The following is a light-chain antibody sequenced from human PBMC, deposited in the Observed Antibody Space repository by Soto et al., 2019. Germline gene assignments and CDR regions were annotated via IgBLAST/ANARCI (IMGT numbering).Light chain of an antibody. CDR3: HQYDSSPLT. CDR1: QRVSSSY. J-gene: IGKJ4*01. V-gene: IGKV3-20*01. CDR2: GAS. Sequence: EIVLTQSPGTLSLSPGERATLSCSASQRVSSSYLAWYQQKPGQAPRLLIYGASSRATGIPDRFCGSGSGTDFTLTISRLEPEDFAVYYCHQYDSSPLTFGGGTKVEIK.